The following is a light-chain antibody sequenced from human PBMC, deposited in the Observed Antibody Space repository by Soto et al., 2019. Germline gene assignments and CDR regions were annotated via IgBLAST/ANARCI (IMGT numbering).Light chain of an antibody. Sequence: DIQMTQSPSSLSASVGDRVTITCRASHYITNYLNWYQQKPGKAPKLLIYAASSLQSGVPSRFSGSGSGTDFTLTISSLQPDDFATYYCQHYNNYSPAFGQGTKVDIK. CDR1: HYITNY. J-gene: IGKJ1*01. V-gene: IGKV1-39*01. CDR2: AAS. CDR3: QHYNNYSPA.